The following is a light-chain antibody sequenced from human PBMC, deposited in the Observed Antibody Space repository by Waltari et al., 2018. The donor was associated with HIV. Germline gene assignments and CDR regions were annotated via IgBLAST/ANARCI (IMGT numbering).Light chain of an antibody. CDR1: SSDVGAYYF. J-gene: IGLJ3*02. CDR3: CSYAGTFRV. Sequence: QSALAQPRSVSGSPGQSVTISCTGTSSDVGAYYFVSWYQQHPGIAPKLIIYDVSKRPSGVPDRFSGSKSGSTASLTISGLQAEDEADSHCCSYAGTFRVFGGGTKLTVL. V-gene: IGLV2-11*01. CDR2: DVS.